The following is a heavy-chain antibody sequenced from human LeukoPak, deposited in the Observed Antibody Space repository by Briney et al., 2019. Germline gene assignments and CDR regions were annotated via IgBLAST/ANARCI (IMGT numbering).Heavy chain of an antibody. D-gene: IGHD3-22*01. CDR2: INHSGST. CDR1: GGSFSGYY. J-gene: IGHJ4*02. Sequence: SETLSLTCAVYGGSFSGYYWSWIRQPPGKGLEWIGEINHSGSTNYNPSLKSRVTISVDTSKNQLSLKLSSVTAADTAVYYCAREGHYGSSGYYYAPFDYWGQGTLVTVSS. CDR3: AREGHYGSSGYYYAPFDY. V-gene: IGHV4-34*01.